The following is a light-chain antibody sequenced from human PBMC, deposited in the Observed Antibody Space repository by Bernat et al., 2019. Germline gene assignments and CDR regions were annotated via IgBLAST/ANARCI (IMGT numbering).Light chain of an antibody. CDR3: QSADSSGTCEV. CDR2: RDT. J-gene: IGLJ3*02. CDR1: PLPKQY. V-gene: IGLV3-25*03. Sequence: SYELIQPPSVSVSPGQTARITCSGDPLPKQYAFWYQQKSGQAPVLLIYRDTERPSGIPERFSGSSSGTTVTLTISGVQAEDEADYYCQSADSSGTCEVFGGGTKLTVL.